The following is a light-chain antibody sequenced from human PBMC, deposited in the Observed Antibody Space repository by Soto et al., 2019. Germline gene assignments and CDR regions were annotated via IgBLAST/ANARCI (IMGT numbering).Light chain of an antibody. J-gene: IGKJ1*01. Sequence: EIVLTQSPGALSLSPGERATLSCGASQSVSSSYLAWYQQKPGQAPRLLIYRASTRATGIPDRFSGSGSGTDFTLTIRRLEPEDFAVYYCQQYGSSPRTFGQGTKVEIK. CDR2: RAS. V-gene: IGKV3-20*01. CDR3: QQYGSSPRT. CDR1: QSVSSSY.